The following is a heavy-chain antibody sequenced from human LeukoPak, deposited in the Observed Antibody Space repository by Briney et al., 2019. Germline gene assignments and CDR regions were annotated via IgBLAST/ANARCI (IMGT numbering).Heavy chain of an antibody. J-gene: IGHJ4*02. CDR3: AKPYVWGSYRSGSYFDY. V-gene: IGHV3-30*02. D-gene: IGHD3-16*02. CDR1: GFTFSSYG. Sequence: GGSLRLSCAASGFTFSSYGMHWVRQAPGKGLEWVAFIRYDGSNKYCADSVKGRFTISRDNSKNTLYLQMNSLRAEDTAVYYCAKPYVWGSYRSGSYFDYWGQGTLVTVSS. CDR2: IRYDGSNK.